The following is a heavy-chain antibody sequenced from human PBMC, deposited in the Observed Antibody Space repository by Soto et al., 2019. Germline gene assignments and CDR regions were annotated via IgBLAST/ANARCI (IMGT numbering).Heavy chain of an antibody. D-gene: IGHD3-10*01. CDR3: AKGIQLLWFGELLFYGMDV. CDR2: ISYDGRVK. Sequence: PGGSLRLSCAASGFTFSDYPMHWVRQAPGKGLEWVAVISYDGRVKYYADSVKGRFTISRDNSKNTLYLQMNSLRAEDTAVYYCAKGIQLLWFGELLFYGMDVWGQGTTVTVSS. CDR1: GFTFSDYP. J-gene: IGHJ6*02. V-gene: IGHV3-30-3*02.